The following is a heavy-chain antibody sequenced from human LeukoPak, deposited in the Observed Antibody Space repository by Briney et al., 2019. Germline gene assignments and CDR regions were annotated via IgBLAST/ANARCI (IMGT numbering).Heavy chain of an antibody. CDR1: GFTVSSNY. Sequence: AGSLRLSCAASGFTVSSNYMSWVRQAPGKGLEWVSVIYSGGNTYYADSVKGRFTISRDNSKNTLYLQMNSLRAEDTAVYYCASGYCSGGHCYSVYFQHWGPGTLVTVSS. D-gene: IGHD2-15*01. J-gene: IGHJ1*01. CDR3: ASGYCSGGHCYSVYFQH. CDR2: IYSGGNT. V-gene: IGHV3-53*01.